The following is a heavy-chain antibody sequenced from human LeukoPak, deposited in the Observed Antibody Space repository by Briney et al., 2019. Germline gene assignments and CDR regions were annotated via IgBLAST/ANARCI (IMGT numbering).Heavy chain of an antibody. CDR2: ISGSAAIT. Sequence: GGTLRLSCAASGFSGFTFSHYGMNWVRQAPGKGLEWVSGISGSAAITYYADSVKGRFTISRDNSKNSLYLQMNSLRAEDTAVYYCARGSRGYSGYDFGWEYYFDYWGQGTLVTVSS. CDR1: GFSGFTFSHYG. CDR3: ARGSRGYSGYDFGWEYYFDY. J-gene: IGHJ4*02. D-gene: IGHD5-12*01. V-gene: IGHV3-23*01.